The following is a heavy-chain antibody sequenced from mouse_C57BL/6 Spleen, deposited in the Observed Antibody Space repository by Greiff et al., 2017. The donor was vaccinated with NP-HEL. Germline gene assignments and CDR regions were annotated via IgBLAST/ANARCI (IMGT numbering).Heavy chain of an antibody. V-gene: IGHV1-59*01. CDR3: ARRDSSGPSYAMDY. J-gene: IGHJ4*01. CDR2: IDPSDSYT. Sequence: VQLQQPGAELVRPGTSVKLSCKASGYTFTSYWMHWVKQRPGQGLEWIGVIDPSDSYTNYNQKFKGKATLTVDTSSSTAYMQLSSLTSEDSAVYYCARRDSSGPSYAMDYWGQGTSVTVSS. D-gene: IGHD3-2*02. CDR1: GYTFTSYW.